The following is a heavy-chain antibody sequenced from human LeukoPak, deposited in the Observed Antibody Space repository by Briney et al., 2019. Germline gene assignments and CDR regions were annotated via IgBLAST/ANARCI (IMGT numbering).Heavy chain of an antibody. CDR3: AKRGVVIRVILVGFHREAYYFDS. J-gene: IGHJ4*02. D-gene: IGHD3-22*01. CDR1: GITLSNYG. V-gene: IGHV3-23*01. CDR2: ISGSGGST. Sequence: GGSLRLSCAVSGITLSNYGMSWVRQAPGKGPEWVAGISGSGGSTNYADSVKGRFTISRDNPKNTLYLQMNSLTVEDTAVYFCAKRGVVIRVILVGFHREAYYFDSWGQGALVTVSS.